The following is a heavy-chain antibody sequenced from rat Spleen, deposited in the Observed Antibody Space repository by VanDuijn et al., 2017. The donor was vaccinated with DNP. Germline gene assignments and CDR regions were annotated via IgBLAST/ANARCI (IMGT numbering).Heavy chain of an antibody. CDR1: GYSITRTY. CDR2: ISYSGST. V-gene: IGHV3-1*01. D-gene: IGHD1-1*01. J-gene: IGHJ3*01. CDR3: ARSGYSSGGSWFAY. Sequence: EVQLQESGPGLVKPSQSLSLTCSVTGYSITRTYWGWIRKFPGNKMEWIGHISYSGSTSYNPSLKSRISITRDTSKNQFFLQVNSVISEDTATYYCARSGYSSGGSWFAYWGQGTLVAVSS.